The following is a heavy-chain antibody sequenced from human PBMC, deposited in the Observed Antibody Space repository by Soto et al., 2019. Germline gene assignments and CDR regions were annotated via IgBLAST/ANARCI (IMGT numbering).Heavy chain of an antibody. D-gene: IGHD6-19*01. J-gene: IGHJ6*02. CDR3: AKVRYSSPMGYYYGMDV. CDR2: IIPIFGTA. V-gene: IGHV1-69*13. Sequence: ASVKVSCKATRVAFSKFIVTSLRQAPGLGLEWVGGIIPIFGTANYAQKFQGRVTITADESTSTSYMEVNNLRSEDTAVYYCAKVRYSSPMGYYYGMDVWGQGTTVTVSS. CDR1: RVAFSKFI.